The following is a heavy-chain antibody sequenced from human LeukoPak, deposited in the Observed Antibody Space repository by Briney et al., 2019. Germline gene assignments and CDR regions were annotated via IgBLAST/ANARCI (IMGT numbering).Heavy chain of an antibody. D-gene: IGHD3-22*01. CDR2: IRSKAYGGTT. CDR3: TRVYDISSYSGLYFDY. V-gene: IGHV3-49*04. CDR1: GFTFSSYE. J-gene: IGHJ4*02. Sequence: GGSLRLSCAASGFTFSSYEMNWVRQAPGKGLEWVGFIRSKAYGGTTDYAASVKGRFTISRDDSKSIAYLQMTSLKTEDTAVYHCTRVYDISSYSGLYFDYWGQGTLVTVSS.